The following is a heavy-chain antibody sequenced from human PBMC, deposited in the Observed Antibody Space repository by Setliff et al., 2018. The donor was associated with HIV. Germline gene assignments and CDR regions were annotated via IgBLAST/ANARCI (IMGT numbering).Heavy chain of an antibody. CDR1: GFSFRDYY. D-gene: IGHD2-2*03. CDR3: AKVDNGHCTSASCRDFDY. J-gene: IGHJ4*02. Sequence: PGGSLRLSCAASGFSFRDYYMNWIRQAPGKGLEWVSAIDPSGSRIFYSDSVKGRFTISRDNSKNTLYLQMNSLTAEDTAVYYCAKVDNGHCTSASCRDFDYWGQGTLVTVSS. CDR2: IDPSGSRI. V-gene: IGHV3-23*01.